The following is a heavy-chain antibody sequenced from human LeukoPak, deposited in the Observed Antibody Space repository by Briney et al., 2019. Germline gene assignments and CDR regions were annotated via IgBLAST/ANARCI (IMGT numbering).Heavy chain of an antibody. V-gene: IGHV3-23*01. CDR3: ARGPYYYGSGSLPDY. Sequence: PGGSLRLSCAASGFTFINYAMSWVRQAPGKGLEWVSAISGSGGSTYYADSVKGRFTISRDNSKNTLYLQMNSLRAEDTAVYYCARGPYYYGSGSLPDYWGQGTLVTVSS. D-gene: IGHD3-10*01. CDR2: ISGSGGST. J-gene: IGHJ4*02. CDR1: GFTFINYA.